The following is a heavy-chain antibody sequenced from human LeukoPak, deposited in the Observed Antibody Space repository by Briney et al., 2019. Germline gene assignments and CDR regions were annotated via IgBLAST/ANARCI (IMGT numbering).Heavy chain of an antibody. CDR2: ISSSSSYT. D-gene: IGHD5-18*01. CDR3: ARASKAAIHGMDV. CDR1: LFTPTDYY. V-gene: IGHV3-11*05. J-gene: IGHJ6*01. Sequence: GRCLCPSRAVSLFTPTDYYMSSIGQAPGKGVGGVSYISSSSSYTNHADTLKGRFTIPRDNAKISVYLQMNSLRAEDTAVYYCARASKAAIHGMDVWGQGTTVTVSS.